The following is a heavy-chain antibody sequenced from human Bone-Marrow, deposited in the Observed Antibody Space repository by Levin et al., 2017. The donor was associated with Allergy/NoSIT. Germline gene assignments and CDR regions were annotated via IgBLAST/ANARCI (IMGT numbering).Heavy chain of an antibody. CDR2: ISYDGSNK. CDR1: GFTFSSYG. V-gene: IGHV3-30*18. D-gene: IGHD3-10*01. Sequence: SCAASGFTFSSYGMHWVRQAPGKGLEWVAVISYDGSNKYYADSVKGRFTISRDNSKNTLYLQMNSLRAEDTAVYYCAKDQLWFGELGAFDIWGQGTMVTVSS. J-gene: IGHJ3*02. CDR3: AKDQLWFGELGAFDI.